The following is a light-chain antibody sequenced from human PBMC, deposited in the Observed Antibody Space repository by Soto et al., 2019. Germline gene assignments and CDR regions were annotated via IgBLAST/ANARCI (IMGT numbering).Light chain of an antibody. CDR1: ESVSTN. CDR2: AAS. J-gene: IGKJ4*01. Sequence: VMTQSPASLSVSPGERATLSCRASESVSTNLAWYQQQPGQPPRLLIYAASTRATGIPARFSGSGSGTEFTLTISSLQSEDFAVYYCQQYDIATGFGGGTKVEIK. CDR3: QQYDIATG. V-gene: IGKV3-15*01.